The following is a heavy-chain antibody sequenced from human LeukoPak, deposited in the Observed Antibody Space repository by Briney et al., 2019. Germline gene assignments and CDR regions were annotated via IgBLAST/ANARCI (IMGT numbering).Heavy chain of an antibody. CDR1: GGSISSYY. Sequence: PSETLSLTCTVSGGSISSYYWSWIRQPAGKGLEWIGRIYTSGSTNYNPSLKSRVTMSVDTSKNQFSLKLSSVTAADTAVYYCARDLGYYDSSGYLLTNWFDPWGQGTLVTVSS. V-gene: IGHV4-4*07. CDR3: ARDLGYYDSSGYLLTNWFDP. J-gene: IGHJ5*02. CDR2: IYTSGST. D-gene: IGHD3-22*01.